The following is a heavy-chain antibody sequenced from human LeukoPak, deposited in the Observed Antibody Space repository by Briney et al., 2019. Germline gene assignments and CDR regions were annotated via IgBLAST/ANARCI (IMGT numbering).Heavy chain of an antibody. CDR2: ISSNGGST. CDR1: GFTFSSYA. Sequence: GGSLRLSCSASGFTFSSYAMHWVRQAPGKGLEYVSAISSNGGSTYYADSVKGRFTVSRDNSKNTLYLQMSSLRAEDTAVYYCHVLGYCSSTSCYVPRHFDYWGQGTLVTVSS. V-gene: IGHV3-64D*06. D-gene: IGHD2-2*01. CDR3: HVLGYCSSTSCYVPRHFDY. J-gene: IGHJ4*02.